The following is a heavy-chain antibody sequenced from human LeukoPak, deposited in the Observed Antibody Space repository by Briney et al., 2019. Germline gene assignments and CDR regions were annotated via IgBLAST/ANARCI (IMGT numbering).Heavy chain of an antibody. Sequence: ASVKVSCEASGYTLSASGICWGREGPLQGLVWMGWISAYNGNTNYAQKLQGRVTMTTDTSTSTAYMELRSLRSDDTAVYYCARGGYCTNGVHGCDYWGQGTLVTVSS. D-gene: IGHD2-8*01. CDR2: ISAYNGNT. V-gene: IGHV1-18*01. J-gene: IGHJ4*02. CDR3: ARGGYCTNGVHGCDY. CDR1: GYTLSASG.